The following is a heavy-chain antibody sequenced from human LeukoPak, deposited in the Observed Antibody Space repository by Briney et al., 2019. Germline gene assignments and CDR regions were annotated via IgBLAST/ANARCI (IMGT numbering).Heavy chain of an antibody. J-gene: IGHJ4*02. CDR1: GVTFSSYS. CDR3: ARDIPKRFHYYDSSGQYDY. V-gene: IGHV3-21*01. Sequence: PGGSLRLSCAASGVTFSSYSMNWVRQAPGQGLEWVSSISSSSSYIYYADSLKGRFTISRDNAKNSLYLQMNSLRAEDTAVYYCARDIPKRFHYYDSSGQYDYWGQGTLVTVSS. D-gene: IGHD3-22*01. CDR2: ISSSSSYI.